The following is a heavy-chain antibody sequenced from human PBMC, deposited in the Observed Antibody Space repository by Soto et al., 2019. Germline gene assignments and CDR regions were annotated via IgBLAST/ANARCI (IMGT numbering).Heavy chain of an antibody. J-gene: IGHJ4*02. Sequence: GGPLRLSDAGSGITFSRYGIHGGARAPGKGLEWVALMSYDGGNETYTGYMQARFTLSSDDSHNVAYLQISSLRTEDTAMYYCAKDRYSGTYPTDFDYWGQGSMVTVSS. CDR2: MSYDGGNE. V-gene: IGHV3-30*18. CDR3: AKDRYSGTYPTDFDY. D-gene: IGHD1-26*01. CDR1: GITFSRYG.